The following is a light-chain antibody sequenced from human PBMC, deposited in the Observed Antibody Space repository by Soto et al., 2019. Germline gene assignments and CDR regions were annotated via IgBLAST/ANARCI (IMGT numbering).Light chain of an antibody. Sequence: ETVLTQSPGTLSLSPGERATLSCRASQSLTGSFLAWYQQKPGQAPKVLIYGASNRATGIPDRFSGSGSGTDFTLTIGRLEPEDFAVYYCQQYSTSPRTFGQGTKLDIK. CDR3: QQYSTSPRT. V-gene: IGKV3-20*01. CDR2: GAS. CDR1: QSLTGSF. J-gene: IGKJ2*01.